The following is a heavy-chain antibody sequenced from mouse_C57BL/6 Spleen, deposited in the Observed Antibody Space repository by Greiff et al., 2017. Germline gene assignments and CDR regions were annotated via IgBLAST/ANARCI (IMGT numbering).Heavy chain of an antibody. CDR3: AEAYYSNLYYFDY. V-gene: IGHV1-9*01. CDR1: GYTFTGYW. CDR2: ILTGSGST. J-gene: IGHJ2*01. Sequence: QVQLLQSGAELMKPGASVKLSCTASGYTFTGYWIEWVKQRPGHGLEWIGEILTGSGSTNYNEKFKGKATFTADTSSNTAYMQLSSLTTEDSAIYNCAEAYYSNLYYFDYWGQGTTLTVSS. D-gene: IGHD2-5*01.